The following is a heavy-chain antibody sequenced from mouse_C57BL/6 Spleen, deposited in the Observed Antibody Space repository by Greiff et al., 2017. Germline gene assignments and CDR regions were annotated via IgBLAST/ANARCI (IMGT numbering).Heavy chain of an antibody. CDR2: ISDGGSYT. Sequence: EVQRVESGGGLVKPGGSLKLSCAASGFTFSSYAMSWVRQTPEKRLEWVATISDGGSYTYYPDNVKGRFTISRDNAKNNLYLQMSHLKSEDTAMYYCARAIYYYGSSYEYFDVWGTGTTVTVSS. J-gene: IGHJ1*03. D-gene: IGHD1-1*01. V-gene: IGHV5-4*01. CDR3: ARAIYYYGSSYEYFDV. CDR1: GFTFSSYA.